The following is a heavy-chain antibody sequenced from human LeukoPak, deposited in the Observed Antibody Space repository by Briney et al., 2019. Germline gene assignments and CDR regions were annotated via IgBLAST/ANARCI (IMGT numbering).Heavy chain of an antibody. V-gene: IGHV3-23*01. CDR3: ARDGDGSHTTGYHGMDV. J-gene: IGHJ6*02. D-gene: IGHD1-26*01. Sequence: GGSLRLSCAASGFAFSSYAMTWVRQAPGKGLEWVTGIGGGTNGRTYYADSVKGRFTISRDNSKNTLYLQMNSLRAEDTAVYYCARDGDGSHTTGYHGMDVWGQGTTVTVSS. CDR2: IGGGTNGRT. CDR1: GFAFSSYA.